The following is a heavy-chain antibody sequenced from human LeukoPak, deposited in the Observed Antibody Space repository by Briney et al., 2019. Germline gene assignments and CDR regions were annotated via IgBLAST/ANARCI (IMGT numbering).Heavy chain of an antibody. CDR2: ISANGWST. CDR1: GLTFSDYA. V-gene: IGHV3-23*01. Sequence: GGSLRLSCAASGLTFSDYAMSWVRQAPGKGLEWVSTISANGWSTYYADSVKGRFTISRDNSKHTLYLQMNTLRAEDTAIYYCGHIYYHGSESYGDYWGQGTLVTVSS. CDR3: GHIYYHGSESYGDY. D-gene: IGHD3-10*01. J-gene: IGHJ4*02.